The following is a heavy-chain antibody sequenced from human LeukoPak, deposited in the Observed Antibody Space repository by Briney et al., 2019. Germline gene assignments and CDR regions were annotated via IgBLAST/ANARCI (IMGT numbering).Heavy chain of an antibody. Sequence: GGSLRLSCAASGFTFSSYAMHWVRQAPGKGLEWVAKIKQDGSDKYYVDSVKGRFTISRDNAKNSLYLQMNSLRAEDTAVYYCASKQWLVSDFDYWGQGTLVTVSS. CDR1: GFTFSSYA. CDR2: IKQDGSDK. CDR3: ASKQWLVSDFDY. J-gene: IGHJ4*02. D-gene: IGHD6-19*01. V-gene: IGHV3-7*01.